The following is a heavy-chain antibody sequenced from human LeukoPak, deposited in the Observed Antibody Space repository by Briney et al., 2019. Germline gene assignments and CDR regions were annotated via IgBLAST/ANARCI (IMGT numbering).Heavy chain of an antibody. Sequence: GGSLRLSCAASGFTFSSYGMHWVRQAPGKGLEWVAFIRYNGNDKYYADSVKGRFTISRDNAKNSLYLQMNSLRAEDTAVYYCARDQRWDIVVVPAASPFDIWGQGTLVTVSS. CDR1: GFTFSSYG. J-gene: IGHJ4*02. V-gene: IGHV3-30*02. CDR2: IRYNGNDK. CDR3: ARDQRWDIVVVPAASPFDI. D-gene: IGHD2-2*01.